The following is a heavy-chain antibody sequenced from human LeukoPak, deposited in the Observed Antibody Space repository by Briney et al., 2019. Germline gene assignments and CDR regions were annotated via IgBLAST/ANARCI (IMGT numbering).Heavy chain of an antibody. J-gene: IGHJ4*02. CDR2: ISAYNGNT. CDR3: ARDLRARGYSYGYPYYFDY. D-gene: IGHD5-18*01. CDR1: GGTFSSYA. Sequence: ASVKVSCKASGGTFSSYAISWVRQAPGQGLEWMGWISAYNGNTNYAQKLQGRVTMTTDTSTSTAYMELRSLRSDDTAVYYCARDLRARGYSYGYPYYFDYWGQGTLVTVSS. V-gene: IGHV1-18*01.